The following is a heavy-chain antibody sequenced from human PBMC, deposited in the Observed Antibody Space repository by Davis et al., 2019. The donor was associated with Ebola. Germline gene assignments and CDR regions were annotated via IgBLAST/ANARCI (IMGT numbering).Heavy chain of an antibody. J-gene: IGHJ4*02. D-gene: IGHD3-3*01. V-gene: IGHV1-2*02. CDR1: GYTFTGYY. CDR2: INPNSGGT. Sequence: ASVKVSCKASGYTFTGYYMHWVRQAPGQGLEWMGWINPNSGGTNYAQKFQGRVTMTRDTSISTAYMELSRLRSDDTAVYYCARVRTITIFGVVDYWGQGTLVTVSS. CDR3: ARVRTITIFGVVDY.